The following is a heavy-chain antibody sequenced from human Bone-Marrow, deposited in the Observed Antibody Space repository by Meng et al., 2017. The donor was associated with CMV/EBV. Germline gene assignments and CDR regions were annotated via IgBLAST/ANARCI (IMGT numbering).Heavy chain of an antibody. J-gene: IGHJ2*01. V-gene: IGHV4-59*12. CDR3: ARLPAARPIGQRWYFDL. D-gene: IGHD2-2*01. CDR2: IYYSGST. Sequence: SETLSLTCAVYSGSFSGYYWSWVRQPPGKGLEWIAYIYYSGSTNYNPSSKSRVTISADTSKNQFSLKLSSMTAADTAVYYCARLPAARPIGQRWYFDLWGRGTLVTVSS. CDR1: SGSFSGYY.